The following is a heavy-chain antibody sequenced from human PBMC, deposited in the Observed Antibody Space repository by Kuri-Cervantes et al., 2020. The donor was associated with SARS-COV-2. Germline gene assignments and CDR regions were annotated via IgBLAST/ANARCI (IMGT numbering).Heavy chain of an antibody. CDR1: GLTFISYG. Sequence: GGSLRLSFAASGLTFISYGMHWFRQAPGKGLEWVAFIRYDGSNKYYADSVKGRFTISRDNSKTRLYLQMNSLRAEDTAVYYCAKDMYFDSSGFYDAFDIWGQGTMVTVSS. V-gene: IGHV3-30*02. CDR2: IRYDGSNK. D-gene: IGHD3-22*01. J-gene: IGHJ3*02. CDR3: AKDMYFDSSGFYDAFDI.